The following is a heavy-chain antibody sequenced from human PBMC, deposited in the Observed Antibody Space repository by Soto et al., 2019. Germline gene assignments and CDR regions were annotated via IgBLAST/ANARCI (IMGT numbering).Heavy chain of an antibody. CDR1: GETFSGYY. D-gene: IGHD3-22*01. J-gene: IGHJ4*02. CDR3: ARGSSSGYQGDY. V-gene: IGHV4-34*01. Sequence: SETLSLTCAVYGETFSGYYLSWIRQPPGKGLEWMGEVNPSGCTNYNPSPKRRDTTSVDTTNNQFSLELSSVTAADTGVYYYARGSSSGYQGDYWGQGTLVTVSS. CDR2: VNPSGCT.